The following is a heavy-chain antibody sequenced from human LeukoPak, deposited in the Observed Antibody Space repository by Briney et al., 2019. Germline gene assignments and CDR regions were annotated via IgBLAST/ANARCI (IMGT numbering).Heavy chain of an antibody. D-gene: IGHD3-3*01. CDR2: IYYSGST. V-gene: IGHV4-59*08. CDR1: GGSISSYY. J-gene: IGHJ4*02. CDR3: ARHGTRYDFWSGYYISEAKKFDY. Sequence: SETPSLTCTVSGGSISSYYWSWIRQPPGKGLEWIGYIYYSGSTNYNPSLKSRVTISVDTSKNQFSLKLSSVTAADTAVYYCARHGTRYDFWSGYYISEAKKFDYWGQGTLVTVPS.